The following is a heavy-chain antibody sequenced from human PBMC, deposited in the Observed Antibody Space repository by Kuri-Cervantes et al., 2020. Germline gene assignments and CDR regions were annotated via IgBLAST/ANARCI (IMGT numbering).Heavy chain of an antibody. Sequence: GESLKISCAASGFTFSSYAMHWVRQAPGKGLEWVAVISYDGSNKYYADSVKGRFTISRDNSKNTLYLQMNSLRAEDTAVYYCARDRRPAATYYYYYGMDVWGQGTTVTVSS. CDR2: ISYDGSNK. V-gene: IGHV3-30-3*01. J-gene: IGHJ6*02. CDR1: GFTFSSYA. D-gene: IGHD2-2*01. CDR3: ARDRRPAATYYYYYGMDV.